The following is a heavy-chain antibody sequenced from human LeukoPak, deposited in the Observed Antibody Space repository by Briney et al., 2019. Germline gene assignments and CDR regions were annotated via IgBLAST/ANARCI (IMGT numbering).Heavy chain of an antibody. CDR1: ANTLTELS. Sequence: SVKVSCKVSANTLTELSIHWVRQAPGKGLEWMGGFDPEDGETIYAQKFQGRVTMTEDTSTDTAYMELSSLRSEDTAVYYCVTVEYSRSAYYSYFMDVWGKGTTVSVSS. V-gene: IGHV1-24*01. CDR3: VTVEYSRSAYYSYFMDV. D-gene: IGHD6-6*01. CDR2: FDPEDGET. J-gene: IGHJ6*03.